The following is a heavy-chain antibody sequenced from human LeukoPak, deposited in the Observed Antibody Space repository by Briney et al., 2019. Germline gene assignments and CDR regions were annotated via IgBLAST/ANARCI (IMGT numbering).Heavy chain of an antibody. CDR3: ASHKLAASGTGSVDS. V-gene: IGHV4-4*07. Sequence: SETLSLTCTVSGGSISSYYWSWIRQPAGKGLEWIGRIYASGVTYYKSSLESRVTMSVVTSKNQFSLKLTSVTAADTAVYYCASHKLAASGTGSVDSWGQGTLVTVSS. J-gene: IGHJ4*02. CDR1: GGSISSYY. CDR2: IYASGVT. D-gene: IGHD6-13*01.